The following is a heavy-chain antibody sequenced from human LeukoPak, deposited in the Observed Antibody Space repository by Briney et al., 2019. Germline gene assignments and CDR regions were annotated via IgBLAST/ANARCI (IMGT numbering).Heavy chain of an antibody. Sequence: LETLSLTCADYGGSFSGYYWSWICQPPGKGLGWIGEINHSGSTNYTPSLQCRVTISVETSKHQFSLNLKSVTCADTAVHYCARGTRVCTTYYYGSGNHWFDPWGQGTLVTVSS. J-gene: IGHJ5*02. CDR3: ARGTRVCTTYYYGSGNHWFDP. CDR1: GGSFSGYY. CDR2: INHSGST. V-gene: IGHV4-34*01. D-gene: IGHD3-10*01.